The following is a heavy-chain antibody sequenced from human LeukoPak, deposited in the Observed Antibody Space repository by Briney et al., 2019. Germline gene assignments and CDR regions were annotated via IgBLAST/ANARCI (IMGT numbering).Heavy chain of an antibody. CDR3: ARERYGNYN. CDR1: GFTFSSFW. J-gene: IGHJ4*02. CDR2: IKEDGSVK. Sequence: PGGSLRLSCAASGFTFSSFWMIWVRQAPGKGLEWVANIKEDGSVKNYVGSVKGRFTISRDNAKNSLLLQMNSLRAEDTAVYYCARERYGNYNWGQGTLVTVSS. V-gene: IGHV3-7*03. D-gene: IGHD4-11*01.